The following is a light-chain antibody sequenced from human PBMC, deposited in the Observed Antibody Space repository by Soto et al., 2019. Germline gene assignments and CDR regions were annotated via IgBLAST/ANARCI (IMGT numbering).Light chain of an antibody. V-gene: IGKV3-11*01. CDR1: QSVSSY. CDR3: QQRSNWPPFT. Sequence: ESVLTQSPATLSLSPGERATLSCRASQSVSSYLAWYQQKPGQAPRLLIYDASNRATGIPARFSGSGSGTDFTLTISSLEPEDFAVYYCQQRSNWPPFTFGQGTRLE. J-gene: IGKJ5*01. CDR2: DAS.